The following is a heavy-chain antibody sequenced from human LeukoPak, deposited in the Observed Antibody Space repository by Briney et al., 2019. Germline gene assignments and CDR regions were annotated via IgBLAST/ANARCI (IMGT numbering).Heavy chain of an antibody. V-gene: IGHV3-7*01. Sequence: GGSLRLSCAASGFTFSAYWMSWVRQAPGKGLEWVANIRQDGSETYYADSAKGRFTISRDNAKSSLYMQLNSLTAEDTAVYYCAKDRPVDYWGQGTLVTVSS. CDR3: AKDRPVDY. D-gene: IGHD6-6*01. CDR1: GFTFSAYW. CDR2: IRQDGSET. J-gene: IGHJ4*02.